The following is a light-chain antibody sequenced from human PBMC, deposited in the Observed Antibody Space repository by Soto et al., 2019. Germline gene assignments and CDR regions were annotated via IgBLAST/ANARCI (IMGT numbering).Light chain of an antibody. CDR2: AAS. V-gene: IGKV1-27*01. CDR3: QNYNCAPLT. Sequence: DIQMTQSPSSLSASVGDRVTITCRASQGITYYLAWYQQKPGKVPKLLIYAASTLQSGVPSRFSGGGSGADFTRTVSSLQPEDVATYYCQNYNCAPLTFGGGTKVEIK. J-gene: IGKJ4*01. CDR1: QGITYY.